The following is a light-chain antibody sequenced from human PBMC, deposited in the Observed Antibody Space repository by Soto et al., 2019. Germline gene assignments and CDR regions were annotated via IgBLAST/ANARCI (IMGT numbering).Light chain of an antibody. CDR3: QQYSSYST. CDR2: DAS. CDR1: QSISNW. J-gene: IGKJ1*01. V-gene: IGKV1-5*01. Sequence: DIQMTQSPSSLSAPVGDRVTITCRASQSISNWLAWYQQKPGKAPKLLIYDASTLESGVPSRFSGGGFGTDFTLTISSLQPDDFATYYCQQYSSYSTFGQGTKVDIK.